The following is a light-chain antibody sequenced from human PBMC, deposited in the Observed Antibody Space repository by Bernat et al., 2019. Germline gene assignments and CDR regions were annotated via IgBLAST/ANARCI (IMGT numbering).Light chain of an antibody. V-gene: IGKV1-8*01. Sequence: AIRMTQSPSSFSASTGDRVTITVRASQGISSYLAWYKQKQGKAPKLLFYAPSTLQSGVPSRFSGSGSGTDFTLTISCLQSEDFATYYCQQYYSYPRFTFGGGTKVEIK. CDR2: APS. J-gene: IGKJ4*01. CDR3: QQYYSYPRFT. CDR1: QGISSY.